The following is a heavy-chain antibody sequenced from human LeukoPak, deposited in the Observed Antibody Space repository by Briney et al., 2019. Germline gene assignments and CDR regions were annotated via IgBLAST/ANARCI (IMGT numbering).Heavy chain of an antibody. CDR1: GFTFSSYG. Sequence: GGSLRLSCAASGFTFSSYGMHWVRQAPGKGLEWVAFIRYDGSNKYYADSVKGRFTISRDNSKNTLYLQMNSLRAEDTAVYYCAKGGRYCSSTSCSNYYYYMDVWGKGTTVTVSS. CDR3: AKGGRYCSSTSCSNYYYYMDV. D-gene: IGHD2-2*01. V-gene: IGHV3-30*02. CDR2: IRYDGSNK. J-gene: IGHJ6*03.